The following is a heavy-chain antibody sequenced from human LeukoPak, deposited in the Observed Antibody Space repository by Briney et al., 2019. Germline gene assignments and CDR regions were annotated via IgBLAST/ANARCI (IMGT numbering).Heavy chain of an antibody. CDR3: ARDPIGLGSYYGAFDP. V-gene: IGHV4-4*07. CDR1: GASIIYYY. Sequence: SETLSLTCSVSGASIIYYYWNWVRQPAGKGLEWIGRIYTSGSTNYNPSLKSRVTMSLDTSKNQVSLKLSSVTAADTAVYYCARDPIGLGSYYGAFDPWGQGTLVIVSS. CDR2: IYTSGST. J-gene: IGHJ5*02. D-gene: IGHD3-10*01.